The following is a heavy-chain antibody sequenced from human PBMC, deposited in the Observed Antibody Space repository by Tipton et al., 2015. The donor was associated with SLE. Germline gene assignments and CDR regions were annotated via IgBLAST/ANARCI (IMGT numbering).Heavy chain of an antibody. CDR3: AKDYNHDNADYN. D-gene: IGHD4-17*01. CDR1: GESFSVHS. V-gene: IGHV4-34*01. Sequence: TLSLTCIVHGESFSVHSWAWLRQHPGKGLEWIGDVNHGGSTNYTPSLKSRVTISLDTSKNQFSLNLRSVTAADTAVYYCAKDYNHDNADYNWGQGTLVIVSS. J-gene: IGHJ4*02. CDR2: VNHGGST.